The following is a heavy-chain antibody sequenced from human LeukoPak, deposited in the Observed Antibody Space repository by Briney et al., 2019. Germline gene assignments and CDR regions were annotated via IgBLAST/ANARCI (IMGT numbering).Heavy chain of an antibody. J-gene: IGHJ4*02. V-gene: IGHV1-46*01. D-gene: IGHD2/OR15-2a*01. Sequence: ASVKVSCKASGYTLTGYYMHWVRQAPGQGLEWMGIINPSGGGTNYAQRFQGRVTMTRDTSTSTVYMELSSLRSEDTAVYHCAREHSTAYPFAYWGQGTLVTVSS. CDR1: GYTLTGYY. CDR2: INPSGGGT. CDR3: AREHSTAYPFAY.